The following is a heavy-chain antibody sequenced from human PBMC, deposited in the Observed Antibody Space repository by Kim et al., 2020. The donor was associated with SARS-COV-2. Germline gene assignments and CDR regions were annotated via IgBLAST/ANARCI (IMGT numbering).Heavy chain of an antibody. Sequence: SETLSLTCTVSGGSISSSSYYWGWIRQPPGKGLEWIGSIYYSGSTYYNPSLKSRVTISVDTSKNQFSLKLSSVTAADTAVYYCARHYMGGMDVWGQGTTVTVSS. CDR2: IYYSGST. CDR1: GGSISSSSYY. V-gene: IGHV4-39*01. J-gene: IGHJ6*02. CDR3: ARHYMGGMDV.